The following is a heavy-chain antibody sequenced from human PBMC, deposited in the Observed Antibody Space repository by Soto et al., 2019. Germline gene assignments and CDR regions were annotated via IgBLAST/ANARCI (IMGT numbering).Heavy chain of an antibody. Sequence: ASVKVSCKASGYTFISYYMYWVRQAPGQGLEWMGIINPSGGSTSYAQKFQGRVTMTRDTSTSTVYMELSSLRGEDTAVYYCARGALTTLAYYYGMDVWGQGTTVTVSS. D-gene: IGHD4-4*01. CDR3: ARGALTTLAYYYGMDV. J-gene: IGHJ6*02. V-gene: IGHV1-46*01. CDR1: GYTFISYY. CDR2: INPSGGST.